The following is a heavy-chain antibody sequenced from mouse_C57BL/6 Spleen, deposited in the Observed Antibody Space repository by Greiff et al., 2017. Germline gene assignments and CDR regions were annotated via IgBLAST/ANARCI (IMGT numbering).Heavy chain of an antibody. CDR1: GYTFTNYW. CDR3: ARLYCGSSKGYFDY. D-gene: IGHD1-1*01. J-gene: IGHJ2*01. Sequence: QVQLQQSGAELVRPGTSVKMSCKASGYTFTNYWIGWAKQRPGHGLEWIGDIYPGGGYTNYNEKFKGKATLTADKSSSTAYMQFSSLTSADSAIYYCARLYCGSSKGYFDYWGQGTTLTVSS. CDR2: IYPGGGYT. V-gene: IGHV1-63*01.